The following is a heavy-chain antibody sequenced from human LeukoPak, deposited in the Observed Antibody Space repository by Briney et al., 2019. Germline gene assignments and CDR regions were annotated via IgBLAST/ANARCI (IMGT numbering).Heavy chain of an antibody. CDR1: GYSISSGYY. V-gene: IGHV4-38-2*02. D-gene: IGHD2-21*02. J-gene: IGHJ6*03. CDR3: ARMTSRSKYYYYYYMDV. CDR2: IYHSGST. Sequence: PSETLSLTCTVSGYSISSGYYWGWIRQPPGKGLEWIGSIYHSGSTYYNPSLKRRVTISIDTSKNQFSLKLNSVTAADTAVYFCARMTSRSKYYYYYYMDVWGKGTTVTISS.